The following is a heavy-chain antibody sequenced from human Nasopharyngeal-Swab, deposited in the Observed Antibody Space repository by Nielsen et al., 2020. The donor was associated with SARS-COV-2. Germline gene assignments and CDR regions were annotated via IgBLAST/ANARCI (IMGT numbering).Heavy chain of an antibody. V-gene: IGHV4-4*02. D-gene: IGHD6-6*01. Sequence: SETLSLTCGVSGGSISSSNWWSWVRQPPGKGLEWIGEISHSGSTNYNPSLKSRVTISVDTSKNQFSLKLSSVTAADTAVYYCAKARLSAFDIWGQGTMVTVSS. CDR2: ISHSGST. CDR1: GGSISSSNW. J-gene: IGHJ3*02. CDR3: AKARLSAFDI.